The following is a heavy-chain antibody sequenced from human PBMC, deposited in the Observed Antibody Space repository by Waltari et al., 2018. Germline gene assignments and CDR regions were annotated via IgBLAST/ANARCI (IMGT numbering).Heavy chain of an antibody. J-gene: IGHJ6*02. D-gene: IGHD3-10*01. CDR1: GGSISSHY. CDR2: IDYSGST. V-gene: IGHV4-59*11. Sequence: QVQLQESGPGLVKPSETLSLTCTVSGGSISSHYWSWIRQPPGKGLEWIGYIDYSGSTNYNPTIKSRVTISVDTSKNQFSLKLSSVTAADTAVYYCARDRASYGMDVWGQGTTVTVSS. CDR3: ARDRASYGMDV.